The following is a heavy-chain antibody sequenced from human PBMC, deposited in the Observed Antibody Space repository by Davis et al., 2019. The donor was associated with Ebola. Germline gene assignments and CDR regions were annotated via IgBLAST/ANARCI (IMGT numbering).Heavy chain of an antibody. CDR1: AGSVSSCSYY. Sequence: PSETLSLTCTVSAGSVSSCSYYWSWIRQPPGTGLEWIGYIYYSGSTNYNPSLKSRVTISVDTSKNQFSLKLSSVTAADTAVYYCARARDYGEISLSFDYYYYYYMDVWGKGTTVTVSS. V-gene: IGHV4-61*01. CDR2: IYYSGST. J-gene: IGHJ6*03. D-gene: IGHD4-17*01. CDR3: ARARDYGEISLSFDYYYYYYMDV.